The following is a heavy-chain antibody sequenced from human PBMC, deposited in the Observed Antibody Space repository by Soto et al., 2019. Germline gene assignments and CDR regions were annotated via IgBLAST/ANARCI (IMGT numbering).Heavy chain of an antibody. Sequence: QVQLVQSGAEVKKPGASVKVSCKASGYTFTSYGISWVRQAPGQGLEWMGWISAYNGNTNYAQKLQGRVTMTTDTPTSPPYMDRGRLRSDATAVYYCARVRIPPLFAHLLSYGMDLSGQGPPVTLSS. V-gene: IGHV1-18*01. CDR1: GYTFTSYG. J-gene: IGHJ6*02. D-gene: IGHD2-21*01. CDR3: ARVRIPPLFAHLLSYGMDL. CDR2: ISAYNGNT.